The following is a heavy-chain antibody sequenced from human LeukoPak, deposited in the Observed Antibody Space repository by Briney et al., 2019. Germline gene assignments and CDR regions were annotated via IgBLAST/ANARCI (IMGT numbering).Heavy chain of an antibody. V-gene: IGHV4-59*01. J-gene: IGHJ4*02. CDR3: ARGICTNGVCSFHPFDY. CDR2: FLYSGSTNY. D-gene: IGHD2-8*01. CDR1: GGSISNYY. Sequence: SETLSLTGNVSGGSISNYYWSWIRQPPGRGLEGIGYFLYSGSTNYNYNPSLKSRVTISVDTSKNQFSLKLTSVTAADTAIYYCARGICTNGVCSFHPFDYWGQGTLITVSS.